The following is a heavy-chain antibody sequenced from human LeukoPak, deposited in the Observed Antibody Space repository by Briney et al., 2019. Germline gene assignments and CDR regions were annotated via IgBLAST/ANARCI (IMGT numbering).Heavy chain of an antibody. CDR1: GFTFSGYD. Sequence: RGSLRLSCAASGFTFSGYDMNWVRQAPGKGLEWVSSISGSSSYIYYADSMKGRLTISRDNAKNSLYLQMNSLRAEDTAVYYCARGSSNVAARNNWFDPWGQGTLVTVSS. CDR2: ISGSSSYI. V-gene: IGHV3-21*01. CDR3: ARGSSNVAARNNWFDP. D-gene: IGHD6-6*01. J-gene: IGHJ5*02.